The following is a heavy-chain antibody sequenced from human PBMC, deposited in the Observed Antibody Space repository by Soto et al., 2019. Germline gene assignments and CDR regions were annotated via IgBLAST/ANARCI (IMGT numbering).Heavy chain of an antibody. CDR2: IYHSGST. Sequence: QVQLQESGPGLVKPSGTLSLTCAVSGGSISSSNWWSWVRQPPGKGLEWVGEIYHSGSTNYNPSLQSRVTISVDKSKNHFYLMLSAVTAADTAVYYCARERLTAYYYDSRGYPTRDSWGQGTLGTGSS. J-gene: IGHJ4*02. CDR3: ARERLTAYYYDSRGYPTRDS. V-gene: IGHV4-4*02. D-gene: IGHD3-22*01. CDR1: GGSISSSNW.